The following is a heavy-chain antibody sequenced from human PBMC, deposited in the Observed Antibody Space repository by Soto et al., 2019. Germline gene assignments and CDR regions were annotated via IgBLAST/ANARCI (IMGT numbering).Heavy chain of an antibody. CDR3: ARWSTIFGVVTPGRYFDY. Sequence: SVKVSCKASGGGNLRDYRTTWVRRAPGQGLEWMGGIIPKLGSANYAQNFQGRVTVTADESTNTVYMELRSLRSDDTAVYYCARWSTIFGVVTPGRYFDYWGQGTLVTVSS. CDR1: GGGNLRDYR. CDR2: IIPKLGSA. V-gene: IGHV1-69*13. J-gene: IGHJ4*02. D-gene: IGHD3-3*01.